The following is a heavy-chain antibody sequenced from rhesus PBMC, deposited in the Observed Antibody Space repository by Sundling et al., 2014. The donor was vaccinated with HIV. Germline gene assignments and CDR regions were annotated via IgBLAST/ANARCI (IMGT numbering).Heavy chain of an antibody. J-gene: IGHJ4*01. Sequence: QVQLVQSGAEVKKPGASVKLSCETSGYTFTSYSVNWVRQAPGQGLEWMGWINPRNGNTGYVQKFQGRVTMTRDTSTSTAYMELSSLRSEDTAVYYCTRGWIQQRLDYWGQGVLVTVSS. V-gene: IGHV1-200*01. CDR3: TRGWIQQRLDY. D-gene: IGHD5-12*01. CDR2: INPRNGNT. CDR1: GYTFTSYS.